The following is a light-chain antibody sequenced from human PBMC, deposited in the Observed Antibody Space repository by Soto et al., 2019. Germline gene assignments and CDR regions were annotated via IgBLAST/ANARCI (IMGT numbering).Light chain of an antibody. V-gene: IGLV1-40*01. Sequence: QSVLTPPPSVSGAPGQRVTISCTGSSSNIGAGYDVHWYQQLPGTAPKLLIYGNSNRPSGVPDRFSGSKSGTSASLAITGLQAEDEADYYCQSYDSSLRGVFGTGTKATVL. CDR1: SSNIGAGYD. J-gene: IGLJ1*01. CDR3: QSYDSSLRGV. CDR2: GNS.